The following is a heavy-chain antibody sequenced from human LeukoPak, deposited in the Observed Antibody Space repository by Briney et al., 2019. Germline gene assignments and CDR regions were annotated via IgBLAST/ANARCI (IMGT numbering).Heavy chain of an antibody. D-gene: IGHD5-12*01. V-gene: IGHV3-21*04. Sequence: PGGSLRLSCAGSGFAFESFTMTWVRQAPGKGLEWVSLISATSSDVNYTESVRGRFTISRDNAKNSLFLLMDSLRVEDTAIYYCAKGLFSAYDKYHDSWGQGTLVTVSS. CDR1: GFAFESFT. J-gene: IGHJ4*02. CDR3: AKGLFSAYDKYHDS. CDR2: ISATSSDV.